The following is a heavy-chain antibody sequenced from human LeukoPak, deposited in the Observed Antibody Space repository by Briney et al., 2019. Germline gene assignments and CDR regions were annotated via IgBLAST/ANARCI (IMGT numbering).Heavy chain of an antibody. CDR3: ARWGAKMATIRGYFDY. CDR1: GFTFSSYG. J-gene: IGHJ4*02. D-gene: IGHD5-24*01. Sequence: GGSLRLSCAASGFTFSSYGMHWVRQAPGKGLEWVAFIRYDGSNKYYADSVKGRFTISRDNSKNTLYLQMNSLRAEDTAVYYCARWGAKMATIRGYFDYWGQGTLVTVSS. CDR2: IRYDGSNK. V-gene: IGHV3-30*02.